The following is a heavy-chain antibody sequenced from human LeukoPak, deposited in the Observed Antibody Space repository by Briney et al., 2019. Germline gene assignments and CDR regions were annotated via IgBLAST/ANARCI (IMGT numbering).Heavy chain of an antibody. J-gene: IGHJ4*02. V-gene: IGHV3-11*06. CDR1: GFTFSDYY. D-gene: IGHD6-13*01. Sequence: EGPLRLSCAASGFTFSDYYMSWIRQAPGKGLEWVSYSSSSSSYTNYADSVKGRFTISRDNAKNSLYLQMNSLRAEDTAVYYCARDPRIAVDYWGQGTLVTVSS. CDR2: SSSSSSYT. CDR3: ARDPRIAVDY.